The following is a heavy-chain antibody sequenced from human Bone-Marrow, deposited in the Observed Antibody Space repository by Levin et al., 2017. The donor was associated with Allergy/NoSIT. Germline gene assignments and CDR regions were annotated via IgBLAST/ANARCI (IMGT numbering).Heavy chain of an antibody. D-gene: IGHD3-9*01. CDR1: GFTFDDHA. V-gene: IGHV3-9*01. J-gene: IGHJ5*01. CDR2: ISWDGGTI. CDR3: AKDTMKTGHFDWAFDS. Sequence: SLKISCAASGFTFDDHAMHWVRQVPGKGLEWVSGISWDGGTIGYADSVKGRFTISRDNADNSLYLQMNSLTPEDTAFYYCAKDTMKTGHFDWAFDSWGQGTLVTVSS.